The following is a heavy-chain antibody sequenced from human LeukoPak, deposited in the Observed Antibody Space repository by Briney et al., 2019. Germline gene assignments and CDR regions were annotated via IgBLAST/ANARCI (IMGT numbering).Heavy chain of an antibody. J-gene: IGHJ6*02. Sequence: AGGSLRLSCAASGFTFSDYYMSWIRQAPGKGLEWVSYISSSGSTIYYADSVKGRFTISRDNAKNSLYLQMNSLRAEDTAVYYCARAAPYYYYGVDVWGQGTTATVSS. CDR3: ARAAPYYYYGVDV. CDR2: ISSSGSTI. V-gene: IGHV3-11*01. CDR1: GFTFSDYY.